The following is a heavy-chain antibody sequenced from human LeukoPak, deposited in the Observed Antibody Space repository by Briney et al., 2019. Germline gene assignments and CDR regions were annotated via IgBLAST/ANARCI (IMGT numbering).Heavy chain of an antibody. D-gene: IGHD3-16*02. Sequence: PGGSLRLSCAASGFTFSSYGMHGVRQAPGKGLEWVAVISYDGSNKYYADSVKGRFTISRDNSKNTLYLQMNSLRAEDTAVYYCAKDYYDYVWGSYPFDYWGQGTLVTVSS. CDR1: GFTFSSYG. CDR3: AKDYYDYVWGSYPFDY. V-gene: IGHV3-30*18. CDR2: ISYDGSNK. J-gene: IGHJ4*02.